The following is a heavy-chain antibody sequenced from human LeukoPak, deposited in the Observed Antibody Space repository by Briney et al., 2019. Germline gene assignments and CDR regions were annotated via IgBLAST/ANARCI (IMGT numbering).Heavy chain of an antibody. CDR1: GFTFSNAW. J-gene: IGHJ4*02. Sequence: GGSLRLSCAASGFTFSNAWMSWVRQAPGKGLEWVANIKQDGSEKYYVDSVKGRFTISRDNADNSLYLQMNSLRAEDTAVFYCAREAYGLFDYWGPGTLVTVSS. V-gene: IGHV3-7*01. CDR2: IKQDGSEK. CDR3: AREAYGLFDY. D-gene: IGHD4-17*01.